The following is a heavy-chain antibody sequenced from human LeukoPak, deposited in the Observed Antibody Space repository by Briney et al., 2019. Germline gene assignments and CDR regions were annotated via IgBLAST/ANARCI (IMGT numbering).Heavy chain of an antibody. D-gene: IGHD2-15*01. Sequence: SETLSLTCTVSGGSISTYYWSWIRQSPRKGLEWIGYIHASGSTNSNPSLERRVTISIDTSKNQFSLTLSSVTAADTAVYYCARLLRWSEDGFDIWGQGTVVAISS. J-gene: IGHJ3*02. CDR2: IHASGST. CDR3: ARLLRWSEDGFDI. CDR1: GGSISTYY. V-gene: IGHV4-4*09.